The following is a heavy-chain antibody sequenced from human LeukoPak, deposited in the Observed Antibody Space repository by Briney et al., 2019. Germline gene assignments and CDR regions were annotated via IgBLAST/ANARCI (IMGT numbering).Heavy chain of an antibody. J-gene: IGHJ4*02. Sequence: GGSLRLSCAASGFTFSSYAMSWVRQAPGKGLEWVSSISGSGGDTHYADSVKGRFTISRDNSKNTLFLQMNSLRAEDTALYYCAKKPGTTEDPFDYWGQGTLVTVSS. D-gene: IGHD1-7*01. CDR1: GFTFSSYA. CDR3: AKKPGTTEDPFDY. CDR2: ISGSGGDT. V-gene: IGHV3-23*01.